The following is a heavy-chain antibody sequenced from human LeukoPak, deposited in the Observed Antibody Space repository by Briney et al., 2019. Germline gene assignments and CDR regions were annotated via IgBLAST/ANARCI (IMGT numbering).Heavy chain of an antibody. Sequence: GGSLRLSCAASGFTFSSYGMHWVRQAPGKGLEWVAVISYDGSNKYYADSVKGRFTISRDNSKNTLYLQMNSLRAEDTAVYYCAKEYAWGSYRYWDYWGQGTLVTVSS. CDR3: AKEYAWGSYRYWDY. CDR1: GFTFSSYG. J-gene: IGHJ4*02. V-gene: IGHV3-30*18. CDR2: ISYDGSNK. D-gene: IGHD3-16*02.